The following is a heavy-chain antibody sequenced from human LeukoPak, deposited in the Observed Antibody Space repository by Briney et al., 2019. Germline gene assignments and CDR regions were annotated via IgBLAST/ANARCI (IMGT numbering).Heavy chain of an antibody. V-gene: IGHV4-39*01. CDR3: ARSPWTSGYTGAPI. D-gene: IGHD3-22*01. CDR1: GGSISSSSYY. Sequence: SETLSLTCTVSGGSISSSSYYWGWIRQPPGKGLEWIGSIYYSGSTYYNTSLKSRATISVDTSKNQFSLKLSSVTAADTAVYYCARSPWTSGYTGAPISGQGTMVTVSP. J-gene: IGHJ3*02. CDR2: IYYSGST.